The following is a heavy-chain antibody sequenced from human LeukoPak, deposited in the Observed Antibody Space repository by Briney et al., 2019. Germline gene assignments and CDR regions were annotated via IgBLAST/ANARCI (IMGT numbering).Heavy chain of an antibody. V-gene: IGHV4-59*08. J-gene: IGHJ6*03. CDR2: LYHSGAA. CDR1: GDSISNYY. Sequence: SESLSLTCTVSGDSISNYYWTWIRQTPGKGLEWIGNLYHSGAADYNPSLKTRVTTSVDTSKHQFSLSLRSSTAADTAVYFCATLGKTYYMDVWGTGTTVTVSS. D-gene: IGHD1/OR15-1a*01. CDR3: ATLGKTYYMDV.